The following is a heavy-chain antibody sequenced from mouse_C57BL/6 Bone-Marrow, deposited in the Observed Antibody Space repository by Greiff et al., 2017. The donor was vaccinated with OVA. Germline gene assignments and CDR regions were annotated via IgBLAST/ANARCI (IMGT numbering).Heavy chain of an antibody. Sequence: VQLQESGGGLVQPKGSLKLSCAASGFSFNTYAMNWVRQAPGKGLEWVARIRSKSNNYATYYADSVKDRFTISRDDSESMLYLQMNNVKTEDTAMYYCVRDDYDRYFDYWGQGTTLTVSS. D-gene: IGHD2-4*01. CDR3: VRDDYDRYFDY. V-gene: IGHV10-1*01. J-gene: IGHJ2*01. CDR2: IRSKSNNYAT. CDR1: GFSFNTYA.